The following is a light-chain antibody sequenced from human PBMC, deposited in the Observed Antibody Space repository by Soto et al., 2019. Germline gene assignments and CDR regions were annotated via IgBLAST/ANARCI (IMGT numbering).Light chain of an antibody. CDR3: AAWDDSLSGWV. V-gene: IGLV1-47*01. CDR2: RNN. CDR1: SSNIGSNY. Sequence: QSVLTQPPSASGTPGQRVTISCSGSSSNIGSNYVYWYQQLPGTAPKLLIYRNNQRTSGVPGRFSGPKSGTSDSLAISGLRSEDEADYYCAAWDDSLSGWVFGGGTKLTVL. J-gene: IGLJ3*02.